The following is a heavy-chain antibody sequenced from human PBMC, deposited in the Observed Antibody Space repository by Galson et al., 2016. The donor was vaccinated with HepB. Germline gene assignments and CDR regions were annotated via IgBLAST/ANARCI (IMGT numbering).Heavy chain of an antibody. CDR3: THIATYYYGWTTYYVLDH. D-gene: IGHD3-10*01. V-gene: IGHV2-5*01. CDR1: DFSFTTNGVG. J-gene: IGHJ4*02. Sequence: PALVKPTQTLTLTCTFSDFSFTTNGVGVGWIRQPPGKALEWLALIYWNDNRDYSPSLKSRLTITKDTSKNQVALTMANMDPVDTATYYCTHIATYYYGWTTYYVLDHWGQGFPVTVSS. CDR2: IYWNDNR.